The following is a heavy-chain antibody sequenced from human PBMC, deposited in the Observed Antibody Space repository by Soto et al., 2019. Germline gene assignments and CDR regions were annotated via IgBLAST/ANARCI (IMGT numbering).Heavy chain of an antibody. D-gene: IGHD2-2*01. CDR3: AGHTSHCSSTSCYFDY. CDR2: IYYSGST. Sequence: SETLSLTCTVSGGSISSSSYYWGWIRQPPGKGLEWIVSIYYSGSTYYNPSLKSRVTISVDTSKNQFSLKLSSVTAADTAVYYCAGHTSHCSSTSCYFDYWGQGTLVTVSS. CDR1: GGSISSSSYY. J-gene: IGHJ4*02. V-gene: IGHV4-39*01.